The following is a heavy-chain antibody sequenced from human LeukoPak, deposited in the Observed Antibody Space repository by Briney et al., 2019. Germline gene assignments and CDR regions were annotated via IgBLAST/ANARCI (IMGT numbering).Heavy chain of an antibody. CDR2: IIPIFGTA. J-gene: IGHJ4*02. CDR3: ARGEAARGRKDLPA. Sequence: ASVKVSCKASGGTFSSYAISWVRQAPGQGLEWMGGIIPIFGTANYAQKFQGRVTITADESTSTAYMELSSLRSEDTAVYYCARGEAARGRKDLPAWGQGTLVTVSS. V-gene: IGHV1-69*13. D-gene: IGHD6-6*01. CDR1: GGTFSSYA.